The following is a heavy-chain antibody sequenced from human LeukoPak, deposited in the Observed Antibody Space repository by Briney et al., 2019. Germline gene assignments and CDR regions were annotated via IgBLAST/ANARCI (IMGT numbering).Heavy chain of an antibody. J-gene: IGHJ4*02. CDR3: ARGIYCSAGTCPFYFDY. Sequence: GASVKVSCKASGYTFTSYYMHWVRQAPGQGLEWMGIINPSGGSTSYAQKFQGRLTMTTDTSTSTAYMELRSLTSDDTAVYYCARGIYCSAGTCPFYFDYWGQGTLVTVSS. CDR2: INPSGGST. V-gene: IGHV1-46*01. D-gene: IGHD2-15*01. CDR1: GYTFTSYY.